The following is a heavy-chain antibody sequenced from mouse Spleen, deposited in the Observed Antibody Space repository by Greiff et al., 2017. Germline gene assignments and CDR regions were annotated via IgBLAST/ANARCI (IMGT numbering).Heavy chain of an antibody. Sequence: EVMLVESGGGLVQPGGSLKLSCATSGFTFSDYYMYWVRQTPEKRLEWVAYISNGGGSTYYPDTVKGRFTISRDNAKNTLYLQMSRLKSEDTAMYYCARGTAYYRYGYYAMDYWGQGTSVTVSS. CDR3: ARGTAYYRYGYYAMDY. J-gene: IGHJ4*01. CDR1: GFTFSDYY. V-gene: IGHV5-12*02. CDR2: ISNGGGST. D-gene: IGHD2-14*01.